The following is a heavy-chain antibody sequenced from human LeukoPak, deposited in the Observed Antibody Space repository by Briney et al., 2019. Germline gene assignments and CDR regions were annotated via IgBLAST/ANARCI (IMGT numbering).Heavy chain of an antibody. Sequence: PSETLSLTCTVSGGSISYYYWNWIRQPPGKGLEWIGYIYSSGSTNYNPSLKSRVTISLDTSKNQFSLKLSSVTAADTAVYYCARMGDYYDSSGYRHAASDIWGQGTMVTVSS. CDR1: GGSISYYY. V-gene: IGHV4-59*01. CDR2: IYSSGST. CDR3: ARMGDYYDSSGYRHAASDI. D-gene: IGHD3-22*01. J-gene: IGHJ3*02.